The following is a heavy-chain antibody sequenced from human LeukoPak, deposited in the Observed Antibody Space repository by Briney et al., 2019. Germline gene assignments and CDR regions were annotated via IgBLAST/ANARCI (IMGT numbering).Heavy chain of an antibody. CDR3: ARDQEGFDY. CDR2: IYPRDGST. Sequence: VASVKVSCKASGYTFTNYDFNWMRQAPGQGLEWMGMIYPRDGSTSYAQKFQGRVTVTRDTSTSTVHMELSGLRSEDTAVYYCARDQEGFDYWGQGTLVTVSS. CDR1: GYTFTNYD. J-gene: IGHJ4*02. V-gene: IGHV1-46*01.